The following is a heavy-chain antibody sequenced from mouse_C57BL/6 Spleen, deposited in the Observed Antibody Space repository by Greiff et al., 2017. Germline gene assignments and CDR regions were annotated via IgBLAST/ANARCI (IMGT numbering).Heavy chain of an antibody. D-gene: IGHD1-1*01. CDR3: ARWDYGSSYEGYFEV. V-gene: IGHV1-80*01. CDR1: GYAFSSYW. J-gene: IGHJ1*03. Sequence: VQLQQSGAELVKPGASVKISCKASGYAFSSYWMNWVKQRPGKGLEWIGQIYPGDGDTNYNGKFKGKATLTADKSSSTAYMQLSSLTSEDSAVYFCARWDYGSSYEGYFEVWGTGTTVTVSS. CDR2: IYPGDGDT.